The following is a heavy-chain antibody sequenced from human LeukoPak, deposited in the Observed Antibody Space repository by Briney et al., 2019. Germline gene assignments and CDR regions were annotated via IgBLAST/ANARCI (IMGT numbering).Heavy chain of an antibody. D-gene: IGHD3-16*02. CDR2: IYYSGST. CDR1: GGSISSYY. CDR3: ARCRDDYVWGSYRQSDAFDI. Sequence: SETLSLTCTVSGGSISSYYWSWIRQPPGKGLEWIGYIYYSGSTNYNPSLKSRVTISVDTSKNQFSLKLSSVTAADTAVYYCARCRDDYVWGSYRQSDAFDIWGQGTMVTASS. V-gene: IGHV4-59*01. J-gene: IGHJ3*02.